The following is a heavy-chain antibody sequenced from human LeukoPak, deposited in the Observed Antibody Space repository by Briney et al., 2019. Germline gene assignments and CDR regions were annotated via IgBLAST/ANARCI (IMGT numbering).Heavy chain of an antibody. V-gene: IGHV4-39*07. D-gene: IGHD5-18*01. CDR1: GGSISTITYY. J-gene: IGHJ3*02. Sequence: SETLSLTCTVSGGSISTITYYWGWIRQPPGKGLEWIGSIYYSGSTYYNPSLKSRVTISVDTSKNQFSLKLSSVTAADTAVYYCARRTANYRIGAFDIWGQGTMVTVSS. CDR2: IYYSGST. CDR3: ARRTANYRIGAFDI.